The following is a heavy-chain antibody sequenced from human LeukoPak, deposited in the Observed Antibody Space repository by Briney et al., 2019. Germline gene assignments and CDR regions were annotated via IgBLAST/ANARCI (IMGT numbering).Heavy chain of an antibody. V-gene: IGHV3-23*01. CDR2: ISGSGGST. Sequence: GGSLRLSCAASGFTFSSYAMSWVRQAPGKGLEWVSAISGSGGSTYYADSVKGRFTISRDNSKNTLYLQMNSLRAEDTAVYYCAKDSLARFLEWLPNYYYYYYMDVWGKGTTVTVSS. J-gene: IGHJ6*03. CDR1: GFTFSSYA. CDR3: AKDSLARFLEWLPNYYYYYYMDV. D-gene: IGHD3-3*01.